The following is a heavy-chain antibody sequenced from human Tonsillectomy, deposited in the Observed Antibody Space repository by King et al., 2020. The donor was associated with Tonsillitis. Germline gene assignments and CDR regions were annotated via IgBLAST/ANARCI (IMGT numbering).Heavy chain of an antibody. CDR3: AKDGAALSYYYYYMDV. Sequence: QVQLVESGGGVVQPGRSLRLSCAASGFTFSSYGMHWVRQAPGKGLEWVAVISYDGSNKYYADSVKGRFTISRDNSKKTLYLQMNRLRAEDTAVYYCAKDGAALSYYYYYMDVWGKGTTVTVSS. CDR2: ISYDGSNK. CDR1: GFTFSSYG. D-gene: IGHD2/OR15-2a*01. V-gene: IGHV3-30*18. J-gene: IGHJ6*03.